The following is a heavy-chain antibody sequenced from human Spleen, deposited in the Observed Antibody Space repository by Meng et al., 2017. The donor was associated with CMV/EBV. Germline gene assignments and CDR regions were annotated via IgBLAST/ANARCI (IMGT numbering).Heavy chain of an antibody. Sequence: SGYTFTRYSNSWVRQAPGLGLEWMGWISVYNDDANYAQHLQGRLTMTTDTSTSTAYMEVRSLTSDDTAVYYCARGPLGYGPTNWFDPWGQGTLVTVSS. CDR3: ARGPLGYGPTNWFDP. D-gene: IGHD5-18*01. CDR1: GYTFTRYS. J-gene: IGHJ5*02. V-gene: IGHV1-18*01. CDR2: ISVYNDDA.